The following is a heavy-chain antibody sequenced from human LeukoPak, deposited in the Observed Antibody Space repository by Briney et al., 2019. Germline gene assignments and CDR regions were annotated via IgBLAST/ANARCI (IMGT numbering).Heavy chain of an antibody. Sequence: EASVTVSFKASGYTFTGYYMHWVRQAPGQGLEWMGWINPNSGGTNYAQKFQGRVTMTRDTSISTAYMELSRLRSDDTAVYYCASHSRYSSGFMDVWGKGTTVTVSS. D-gene: IGHD6-19*01. J-gene: IGHJ6*03. CDR3: ASHSRYSSGFMDV. CDR2: INPNSGGT. V-gene: IGHV1-2*02. CDR1: GYTFTGYY.